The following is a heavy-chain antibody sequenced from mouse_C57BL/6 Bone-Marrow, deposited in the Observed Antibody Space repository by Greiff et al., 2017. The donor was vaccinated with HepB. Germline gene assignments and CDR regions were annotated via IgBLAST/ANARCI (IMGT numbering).Heavy chain of an antibody. J-gene: IGHJ2*01. CDR1: GFTFSSYG. CDR3: ARDDY. Sequence: EVMLVESGGGLVQPGGSLKLSCAASGFTFSSYGMSWVRQTPDKRLELVATINSNVGSTYYPDSVKGRFTISRDNAKNTLYLQMSSLKSEDTAMYYCARDDYWGQGTTLTVSS. V-gene: IGHV5-6-3*01. CDR2: INSNVGST.